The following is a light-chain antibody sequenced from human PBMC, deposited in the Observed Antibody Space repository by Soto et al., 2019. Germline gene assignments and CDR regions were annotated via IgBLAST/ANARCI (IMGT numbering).Light chain of an antibody. CDR2: YDS. Sequence: SSELTQPPSVSVAPGKTARITCGGNNIGSYSVHWYQQKPGQAPVLVIYYDSDRPSGIPERFSGSNSGNTATLTISRVGAGDEADYYCQVWDSSSDWVFGGGTKLTVL. V-gene: IGLV3-21*04. CDR3: QVWDSSSDWV. J-gene: IGLJ3*02. CDR1: NIGSYS.